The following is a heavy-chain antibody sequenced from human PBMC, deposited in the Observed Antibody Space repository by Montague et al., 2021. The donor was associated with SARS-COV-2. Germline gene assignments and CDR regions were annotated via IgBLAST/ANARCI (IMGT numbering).Heavy chain of an antibody. V-gene: IGHV4-34*01. CDR2: INHRGYI. Sequence: SETLSLTCAVYGGSFSNFYWSWIRQPPGKGLEWIGEINHRGYIDYNPSLESRVTIPVDTSKNQFSLKVNSVTAADTAVYYCARGSTVTHYWGQGTLVTVSS. CDR1: GGSFSNFY. D-gene: IGHD4-17*01. J-gene: IGHJ4*02. CDR3: ARGSTVTHY.